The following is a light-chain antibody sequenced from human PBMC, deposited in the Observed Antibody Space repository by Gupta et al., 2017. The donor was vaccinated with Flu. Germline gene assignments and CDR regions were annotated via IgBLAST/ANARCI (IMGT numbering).Light chain of an antibody. V-gene: IGLV2-14*01. CDR1: SSDLGGYYY. Sequence: QSALTQPASVSGSPEQSITISCPGPSSDLGGYYYVSRYQHHPGKAPKLMIYKVINRPSGVSNRFSGSKSGNTASLTISGLQAEDGADYYCSSYTSSNSLEFGGGTKLTVL. CDR3: SSYTSSNSLE. CDR2: KVI. J-gene: IGLJ3*02.